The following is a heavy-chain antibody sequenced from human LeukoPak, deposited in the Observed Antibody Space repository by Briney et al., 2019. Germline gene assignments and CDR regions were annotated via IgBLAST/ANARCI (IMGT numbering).Heavy chain of an antibody. D-gene: IGHD2-2*01. CDR2: ISSTSGTM. CDR1: GFTFSSYS. V-gene: IGHV3-48*01. Sequence: GGSLRLSCAASGFTFSSYSMNWVRQAPGRGLEWISYISSTSGTMYYADSVQGRFTISRDNAKNSLYLQINSLRADDTAVYYCARARDADYWGRGTLVTVSS. CDR3: ARARDADY. J-gene: IGHJ4*02.